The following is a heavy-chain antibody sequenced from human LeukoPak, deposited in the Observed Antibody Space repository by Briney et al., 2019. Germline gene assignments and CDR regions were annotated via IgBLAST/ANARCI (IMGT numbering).Heavy chain of an antibody. Sequence: ASVKVSCKASGYTFTSYGISWVRQAPGQGLEWMGWISAYNGNTNYAQKLQGRVTMTTDTSTSTAYMELRSLRSDDTAVYYCARAREGYRGSWYTWFDPWGQGTLVTVSS. CDR3: ARAREGYRGSWYTWFDP. CDR1: GYTFTSYG. CDR2: ISAYNGNT. V-gene: IGHV1-18*04. D-gene: IGHD6-13*01. J-gene: IGHJ5*02.